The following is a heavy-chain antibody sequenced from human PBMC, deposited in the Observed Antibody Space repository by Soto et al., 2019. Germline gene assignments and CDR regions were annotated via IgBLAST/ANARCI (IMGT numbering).Heavy chain of an antibody. D-gene: IGHD3-10*01. CDR3: AKDRGRFGEGTFDY. Sequence: QVQLVESGGGVVQPGRSLRLSCAASGFTFSSYGMHWVRQAPGKGLEWVAVISYDGSNKYYADSVKGRFTISRDNSKNTLYLQMNSLGAEDTAVYYCAKDRGRFGEGTFDYWGQGTLVTVSS. J-gene: IGHJ4*02. V-gene: IGHV3-30*18. CDR1: GFTFSSYG. CDR2: ISYDGSNK.